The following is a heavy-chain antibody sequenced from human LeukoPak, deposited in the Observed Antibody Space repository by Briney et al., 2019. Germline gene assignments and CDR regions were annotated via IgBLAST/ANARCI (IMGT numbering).Heavy chain of an antibody. CDR3: ARGGSGNWNDHFEY. D-gene: IGHD1-1*01. CDR1: GFSFSSYS. Sequence: GGSLRLSCAASGFSFSSYSTSWVRQAPGKGLEWVSSISSSSSFIYYADSVKGRFTISRDNAKNSLYLQMNSLRADDTAVYYCARGGSGNWNDHFEYWGQGTLVTVSS. J-gene: IGHJ4*02. V-gene: IGHV3-21*01. CDR2: ISSSSSFI.